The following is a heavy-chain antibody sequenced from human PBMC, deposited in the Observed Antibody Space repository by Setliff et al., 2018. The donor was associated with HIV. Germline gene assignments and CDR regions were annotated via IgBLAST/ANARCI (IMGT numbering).Heavy chain of an antibody. Sequence: SETLPLTCAVYGASISSGTWSWVRQPPGKGLQWIGFIHHSSITNYNPSLSSRVTVSLDTSKNQFSLKLNSVTAADTAVYYCVRGGTSSNWFDPWGQGTLVTVSS. CDR3: VRGGTSSNWFDP. D-gene: IGHD2-2*01. J-gene: IGHJ5*02. CDR1: GASISSGT. CDR2: IHHSSIT. V-gene: IGHV4-59*01.